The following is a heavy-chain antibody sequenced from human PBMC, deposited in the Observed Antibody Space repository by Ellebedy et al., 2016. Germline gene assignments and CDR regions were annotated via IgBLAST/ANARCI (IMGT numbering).Heavy chain of an antibody. J-gene: IGHJ4*02. V-gene: IGHV1-2*02. Sequence: ASVKVSCXASGYTFTGYYMHWVRQAPGQGLEWMGWINPNSGGTNYSQKFQGRVTITRDTSASTAYMELSSLRSEDTAVYYCARRSPSGSGSYYNMWGQGTLVTVSS. CDR2: INPNSGGT. CDR3: ARRSPSGSGSYYNM. CDR1: GYTFTGYY. D-gene: IGHD3-10*01.